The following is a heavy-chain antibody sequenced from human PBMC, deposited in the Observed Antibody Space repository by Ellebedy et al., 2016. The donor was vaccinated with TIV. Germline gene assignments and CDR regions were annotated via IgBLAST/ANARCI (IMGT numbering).Heavy chain of an antibody. CDR1: DDSISSSSYS. CDR2: IYYSGST. D-gene: IGHD6-13*01. CDR3: ARGGIAAAGSPRYYYGMDV. Sequence: SETLSLTXTVSDDSISSSSYSWGWIRQPPGKGLEYIGNIYYSGSTYYNPSLKSRVTISIDTSKNQFSLKLSSVTAADTAVYYCARGGIAAAGSPRYYYGMDVWGQGTTVTVSS. J-gene: IGHJ6*02. V-gene: IGHV4-39*07.